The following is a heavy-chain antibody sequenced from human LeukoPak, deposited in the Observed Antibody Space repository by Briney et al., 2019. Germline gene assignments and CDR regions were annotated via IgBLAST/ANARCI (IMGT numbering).Heavy chain of an antibody. CDR2: IYYSGST. CDR3: ARAHSSGWPHMFDP. J-gene: IGHJ5*02. D-gene: IGHD6-19*01. CDR1: GDSISSYY. V-gene: IGHV4-59*01. Sequence: SETLSLTCTVSGDSISSYYWSWIRQPPGKGLEWIGYIYYSGSTNYNPSLKSRVTISIDTSKNQFSLKVSSVTAADTAVYYCARAHSSGWPHMFDPWGQGTLVTVPS.